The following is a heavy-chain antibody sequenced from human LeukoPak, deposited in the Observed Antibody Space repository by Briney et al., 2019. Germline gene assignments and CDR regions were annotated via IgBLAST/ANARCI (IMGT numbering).Heavy chain of an antibody. V-gene: IGHV3-48*01. Sequence: GGSLRLSCAASGFTFSSYSMNWVRQAPGKGLEWVSYISSSSNTIYYADSVKGRFTISRDNSKNTLYLQMNSLRAEDTAVYYCARDKYSSSSVFDYWGQGTLVTVSS. CDR2: ISSSSNTI. CDR1: GFTFSSYS. CDR3: ARDKYSSSSVFDY. J-gene: IGHJ4*02. D-gene: IGHD6-6*01.